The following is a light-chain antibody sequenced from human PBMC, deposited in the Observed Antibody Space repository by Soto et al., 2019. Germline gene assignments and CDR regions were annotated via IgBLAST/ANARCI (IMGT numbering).Light chain of an antibody. J-gene: IGKJ1*01. V-gene: IGKV1-8*01. Sequence: AIRMTQSPSSFSASTGDRVTITCRASQGINSYLAWYQQKPGKAPKLLIYAASTLQSGVPSRFSGSGSGTDFTLTISSLQSEDFASYYCQQYYSYPKTFGQGTKVEIK. CDR2: AAS. CDR3: QQYYSYPKT. CDR1: QGINSY.